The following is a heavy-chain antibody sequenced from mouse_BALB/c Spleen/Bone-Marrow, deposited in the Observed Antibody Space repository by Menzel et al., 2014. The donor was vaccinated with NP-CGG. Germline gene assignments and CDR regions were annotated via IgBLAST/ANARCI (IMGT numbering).Heavy chain of an antibody. CDR2: INPDSRTI. D-gene: IGHD2-1*01. J-gene: IGHJ2*01. V-gene: IGHV4-1*02. Sequence: EVKVIESGGGLVQPGGSLKLSCAASGFDFRRYWMSWVRQAPGKGLQWIGEINPDSRTINYTPSLKDKFIISRDNAKNTLYLQMSKVRSEDTALYYCARGNYYGNLDYWGQGPTLTVSS. CDR3: ARGNYYGNLDY. CDR1: GFDFRRYW.